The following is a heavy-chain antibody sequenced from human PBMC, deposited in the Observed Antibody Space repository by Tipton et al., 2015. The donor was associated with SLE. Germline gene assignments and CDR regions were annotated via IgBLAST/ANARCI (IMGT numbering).Heavy chain of an antibody. CDR3: ARVVKGSSWYWFDP. D-gene: IGHD6-13*01. V-gene: IGHV4-59*01. Sequence: TLSLTCTVSGGSISSYYWSWIRQPPGKGLEWIGYIYYSGSTSYNPSLQSRVTISVDTSKNQFSLKLSSVTAADTAVYYCARVVKGSSWYWFDPWGQGTLVTVSS. CDR1: GGSISSYY. CDR2: IYYSGST. J-gene: IGHJ5*02.